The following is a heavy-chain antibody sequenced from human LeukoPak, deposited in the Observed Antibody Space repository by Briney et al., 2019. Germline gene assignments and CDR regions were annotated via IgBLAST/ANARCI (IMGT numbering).Heavy chain of an antibody. V-gene: IGHV3-21*01. D-gene: IGHD6-13*01. CDR1: GFTFSSYS. CDR2: ISSSSSYI. CDR3: AKGGQQLVRESDY. Sequence: GGSLRLSCAASGFTFSSYSMNWVRQAPGKGLEWVSSISSSSSYIYYADSVKGRFTISRDNAKNSLYLQMNSLRAEDTAVYYCAKGGQQLVRESDYWGQGTLVTVSS. J-gene: IGHJ4*02.